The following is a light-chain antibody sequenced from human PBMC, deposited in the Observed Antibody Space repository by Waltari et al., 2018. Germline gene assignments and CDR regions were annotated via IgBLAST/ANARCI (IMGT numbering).Light chain of an antibody. CDR3: MQALQTPRT. CDR1: QSLRHSNGYNY. CDR2: LGS. J-gene: IGKJ1*01. Sequence: DIVMTQSPLSLPVTPGEPASISCRSRQSLRHSNGYNYLDWYLQKPGQSPQLLIYLGSNRASGVPDRFSGSGSGTDFTLKISRVEAEDVGVYYCMQALQTPRTFGQGTKVEIK. V-gene: IGKV2-28*01.